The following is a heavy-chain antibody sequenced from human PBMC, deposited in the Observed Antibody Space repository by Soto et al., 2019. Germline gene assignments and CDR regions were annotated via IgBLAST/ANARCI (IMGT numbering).Heavy chain of an antibody. CDR1: GGSISSSSYY. CDR2: IYYSGST. V-gene: IGHV4-39*01. D-gene: IGHD3-10*01. CDR3: KGYYYGSGSSLLYYYYMDV. Sequence: SETLSLTCTVSGGSISSSSYYWGWIRQPPGKGLEWIGSIYYSGSTYYNPSLKSRVTISVDTSKNQFSLKLSSVTAADTAVYYCKGYYYGSGSSLLYYYYMDVWGKGTTVTVS. J-gene: IGHJ6*03.